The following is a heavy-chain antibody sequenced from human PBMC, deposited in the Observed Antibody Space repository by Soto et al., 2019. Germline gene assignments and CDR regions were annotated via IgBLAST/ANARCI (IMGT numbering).Heavy chain of an antibody. CDR2: IYFNGNT. V-gene: IGHV4-59*01. CDR1: GGSMNNFY. Sequence: PSETLSLTCTVSGGSMNNFYCRWIRQPTGRGLEWIGYIYFNGNTNYNPSLKSRVTMSINTSKDQFSLKLSSVTAADTAVYYCAKGYYYSSGYYLLPSDTGFDPWGQGTLGTVSS. D-gene: IGHD3-22*01. CDR3: AKGYYYSSGYYLLPSDTGFDP. J-gene: IGHJ5*02.